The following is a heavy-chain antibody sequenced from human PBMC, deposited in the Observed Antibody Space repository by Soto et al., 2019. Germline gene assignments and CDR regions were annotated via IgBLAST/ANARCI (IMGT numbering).Heavy chain of an antibody. CDR3: ARVPSDEGGFEELSYYYGLDV. D-gene: IGHD3-10*01. V-gene: IGHV3-13*01. J-gene: IGHJ6*02. CDR1: GFTFSSYD. CDR2: IATAGDT. Sequence: EVQLVESGGGLVQPGGSLRLSYAASGFTFSSYDMHWVRQPPGKGLEWVSGIATAGDTYYADSVKGRFTISRENAKNSFYLQMNSLRAEDTAVYYCARVPSDEGGFEELSYYYGLDVWGQGTTVTVSS.